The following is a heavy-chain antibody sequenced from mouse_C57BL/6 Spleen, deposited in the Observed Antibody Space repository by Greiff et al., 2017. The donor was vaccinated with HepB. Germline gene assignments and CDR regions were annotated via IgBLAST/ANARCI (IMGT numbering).Heavy chain of an antibody. CDR1: GFTFSSYG. CDR3: ADIRAY. Sequence: VKLVESGGDLVKPGGSLKLSCAASGFTFSSYGMSWVRQTPDKRLEWVATISSGGSYTYYPDSVKGRFTISRDNAKNTLYLQMSSLKSEDTAMYYCADIRAYWGQGTLVTVSA. J-gene: IGHJ3*01. V-gene: IGHV5-6*02. CDR2: ISSGGSYT.